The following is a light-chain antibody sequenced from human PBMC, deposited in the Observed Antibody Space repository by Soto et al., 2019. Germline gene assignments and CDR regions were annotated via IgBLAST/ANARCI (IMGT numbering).Light chain of an antibody. CDR1: ISNIGTNY. CDR2: RDN. Sequence: QSVLTQPPSVSGTPGQRVTISCSGGISNIGTNYVHWFQQLPGTAPKVLSNRDNQRPSGVPGRFSGSKSGTSASLAISGLQSEDEAEYYCAAWDDTVRSDVFGTGTKVTVL. J-gene: IGLJ1*01. CDR3: AAWDDTVRSDV. V-gene: IGLV1-47*01.